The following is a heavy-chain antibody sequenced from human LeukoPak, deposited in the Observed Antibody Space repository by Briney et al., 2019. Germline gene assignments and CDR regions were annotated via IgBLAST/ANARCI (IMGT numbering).Heavy chain of an antibody. CDR2: IYYSGST. Sequence: PSETLSLTCTVSGGSISSYYWSWIRQPPGKGLEWIGYIYYSGSTNYNPSLKSRVTISVDTSKNQFSLKLSSVTAADTAVYYCAREAFCGGDCYSGFDYWGQGTLVTVSS. CDR3: AREAFCGGDCYSGFDY. CDR1: GGSISSYY. D-gene: IGHD2-21*02. V-gene: IGHV4-59*01. J-gene: IGHJ4*02.